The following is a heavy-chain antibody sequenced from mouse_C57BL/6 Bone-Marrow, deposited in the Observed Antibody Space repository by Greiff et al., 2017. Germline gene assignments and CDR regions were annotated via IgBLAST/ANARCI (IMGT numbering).Heavy chain of an antibody. D-gene: IGHD2-2*01. CDR3: ARWGLRPYYFDY. Sequence: VKLQQPGAELVKPGASVKMSCKASGYTFTSYWITWVKQRPGQGLEWIGDIYPGSGSTNYNEKFKSKATLTVDTSSSTAYLQLSSLTSEDSAVYYCARWGLRPYYFDYWGQGTTLTVSS. CDR2: IYPGSGST. V-gene: IGHV1-55*01. CDR1: GYTFTSYW. J-gene: IGHJ2*01.